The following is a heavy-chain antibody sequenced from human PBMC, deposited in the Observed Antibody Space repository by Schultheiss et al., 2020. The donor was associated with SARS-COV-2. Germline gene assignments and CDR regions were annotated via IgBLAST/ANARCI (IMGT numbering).Heavy chain of an antibody. CDR1: GFTFSSYG. D-gene: IGHD2-15*01. Sequence: GGSLRLSCTASGFTFSSYGMHWVRQAPGKGLEWVANIQLDGSEKYYVDSVKGRFTISRDNSKNTLYLQMNSLRAEDTAVYYCAAPSEFDTPAFDIWGQGTMGTGSS. CDR2: IQLDGSEK. CDR3: AAPSEFDTPAFDI. J-gene: IGHJ3*02. V-gene: IGHV3-7*03.